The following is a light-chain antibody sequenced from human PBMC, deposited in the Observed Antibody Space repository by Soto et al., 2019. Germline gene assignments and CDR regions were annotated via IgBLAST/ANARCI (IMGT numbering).Light chain of an antibody. CDR1: QSIHTS. V-gene: IGKV3-11*01. J-gene: IGKJ5*01. CDR3: QQRNVWPPIT. CDR2: DST. Sequence: VLTQSPSTLSLSPFERSTLSCRASQSIHTSLAWYQQKPGQPPRLVVYDSTLRANGVPDRFGGSRSGTEFTLTINNLEPEDFAVYYCQQRNVWPPITFGQGTRLEIK.